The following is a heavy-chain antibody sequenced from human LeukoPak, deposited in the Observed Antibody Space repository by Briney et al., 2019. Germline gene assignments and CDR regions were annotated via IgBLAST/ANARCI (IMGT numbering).Heavy chain of an antibody. D-gene: IGHD3-9*01. V-gene: IGHV1-69*13. CDR2: IIPIFGTA. Sequence: SVKVSCKASGGTFSSYAISWVRQAPGQGLEWMGGIIPIFGTANYAQKFQGRVTITADESTSTAYMELSSLRSEDTAVYYCARDPAHFDWLFLQPIDYWGQGTLVTVSS. CDR1: GGTFSSYA. CDR3: ARDPAHFDWLFLQPIDY. J-gene: IGHJ4*02.